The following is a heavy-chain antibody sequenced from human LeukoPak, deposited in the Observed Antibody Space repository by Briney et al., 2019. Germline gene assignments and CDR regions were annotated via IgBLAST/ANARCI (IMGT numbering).Heavy chain of an antibody. CDR3: ARGSGYSGSYLPYNWFDP. D-gene: IGHD1-26*01. Sequence: SEALSLTCTASGVSISSSNSYWGWIRQPPGKGLEGIGSIYYSGNTYYNASLKSQVSISIDTSKNQFSLNLSSVTAADTAVYYCARGSGYSGSYLPYNWFDPWGQGTLVTVSS. V-gene: IGHV4-39*01. CDR1: GVSISSSNSY. J-gene: IGHJ5*02. CDR2: IYYSGNT.